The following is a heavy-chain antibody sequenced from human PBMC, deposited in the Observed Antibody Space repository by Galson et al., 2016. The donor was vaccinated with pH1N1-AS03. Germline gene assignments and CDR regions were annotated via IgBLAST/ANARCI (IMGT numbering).Heavy chain of an antibody. J-gene: IGHJ6*02. CDR2: IRGNGDST. D-gene: IGHD5-12*01. CDR3: VKGSWGIDIVDRIAHCGMDV. Sequence: SLRLSCAASGFSVNSYAMQWVRQAPGEGLEWVSGIRGNGDSTYYADSVKGRFTISRDNSKDMFYLQMTSLRGDDTAVYYCVKGSWGIDIVDRIAHCGMDVWGQGTTVTVSS. V-gene: IGHV3-23*01. CDR1: GFSVNSYA.